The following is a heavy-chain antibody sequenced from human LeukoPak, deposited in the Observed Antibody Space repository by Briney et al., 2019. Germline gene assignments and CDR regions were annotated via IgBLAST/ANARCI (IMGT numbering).Heavy chain of an antibody. CDR2: INPSGGST. Sequence: ASVKVSCKASGYTFTSYYMHWVRQAPGQGLEWMGIINPSGGSTSYAQKFQGRVTMTRDTSTSTVYMELSSLRSEDTAVYYCARVRSAYYYDSSGSSGAFDIWGQGTMVTVSS. V-gene: IGHV1-46*01. CDR3: ARVRSAYYYDSSGSSGAFDI. CDR1: GYTFTSYY. J-gene: IGHJ3*02. D-gene: IGHD3-22*01.